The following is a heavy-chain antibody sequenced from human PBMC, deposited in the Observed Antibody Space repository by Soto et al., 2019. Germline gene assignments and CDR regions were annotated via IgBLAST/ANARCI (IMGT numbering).Heavy chain of an antibody. D-gene: IGHD7-27*01. J-gene: IGHJ4*02. CDR2: ISTYNGNT. CDR1: GYSFNSYV. V-gene: IGHV1-18*01. Sequence: ASVKVSCKASGYSFNSYVINWVRQAPGQGLEWMGWISTYNGNTNYAQRLQGRVTMTTDTSTSTAYMELRSLRSDDTAVYFCARDWAFDSWGQGTLVTVSS. CDR3: ARDWAFDS.